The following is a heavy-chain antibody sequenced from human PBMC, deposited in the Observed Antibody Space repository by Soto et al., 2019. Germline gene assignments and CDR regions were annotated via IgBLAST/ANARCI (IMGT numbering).Heavy chain of an antibody. CDR2: INSDGSST. CDR3: ARGGAMGVDY. Sequence: EVQLVESGGGLVQPGGSLRLSCAASGFTFSSYWMHWVRQAPGKGLVCVSRINSDGSSTIYADSVKGRFAISRDNAKNTLYLQMNSLRADDTAVYYCARGGAMGVDYWGQGTLVTVSS. CDR1: GFTFSSYW. J-gene: IGHJ4*02. V-gene: IGHV3-74*01. D-gene: IGHD1-26*01.